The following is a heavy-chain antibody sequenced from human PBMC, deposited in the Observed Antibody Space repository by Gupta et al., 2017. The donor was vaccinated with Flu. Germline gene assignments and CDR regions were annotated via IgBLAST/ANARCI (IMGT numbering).Heavy chain of an antibody. CDR2: LLYVRSNK. J-gene: IGHJ5*02. Sequence: VRRARGKWLVWVAVLLYVRSNKYYADSVPGQFTISRDNSKTTLYLQINSLSTEDTAVYYSARGLSGGWPQQTWGQGTLVTFSS. D-gene: IGHD1-1*01. V-gene: IGHV3-33*01. CDR3: ARGLSGGWPQQT.